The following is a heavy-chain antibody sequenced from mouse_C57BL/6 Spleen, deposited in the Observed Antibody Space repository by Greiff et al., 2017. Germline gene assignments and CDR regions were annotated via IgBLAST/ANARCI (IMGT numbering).Heavy chain of an antibody. J-gene: IGHJ2*01. Sequence: QVQLQQSGAELVKPGASVKISCTASGYAFSSYWMNWVKQRPGKGLEWIGQIYPGDGATNYNGKFKGKATLTADKTSSTAYMQHSSLTSEDSAVYFCARRGGYYGSSYSDYWGQGTTLTVSS. CDR2: IYPGDGAT. CDR3: ARRGGYYGSSYSDY. CDR1: GYAFSSYW. V-gene: IGHV1-80*01. D-gene: IGHD1-1*01.